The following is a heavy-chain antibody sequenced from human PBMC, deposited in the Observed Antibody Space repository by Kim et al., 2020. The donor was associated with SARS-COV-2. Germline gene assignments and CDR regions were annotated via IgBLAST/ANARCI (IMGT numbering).Heavy chain of an antibody. V-gene: IGHV3-43*02. CDR1: GFKLDNYV. J-gene: IGHJ1*01. CDR2: ISGDGDRT. CDR3: AKDFSFSPEVLGVMIDV. D-gene: IGHD3-10*01. Sequence: GGSLRLSCAASGFKLDNYVVHWVRQVPGKGLEWVSLISGDGDRTYYGDSVKGRLTISRDNSKNSVYLQMNSLRTEDTALYYCAKDFSFSPEVLGVMIDVWGQGHLVTVFS.